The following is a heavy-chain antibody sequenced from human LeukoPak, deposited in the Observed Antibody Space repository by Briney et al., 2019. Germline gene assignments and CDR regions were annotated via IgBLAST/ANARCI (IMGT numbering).Heavy chain of an antibody. J-gene: IGHJ4*02. CDR2: ISGSGGST. D-gene: IGHD6-13*01. CDR1: GFTFSSYA. CDR3: AREEYGAAAGRWAFDY. V-gene: IGHV3-23*01. Sequence: GGSLRLSCAASGFTFSSYAMSWVRQAPGKGLEWVSAISGSGGSTYYADSVKGRFTISRDNSKNTLYLQMNSLRAEDTAVYYCAREEYGAAAGRWAFDYWGQGTLVTVSS.